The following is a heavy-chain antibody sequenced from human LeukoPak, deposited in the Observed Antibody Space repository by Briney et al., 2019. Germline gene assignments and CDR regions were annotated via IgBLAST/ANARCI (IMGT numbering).Heavy chain of an antibody. J-gene: IGHJ4*02. D-gene: IGHD6-6*01. V-gene: IGHV3-23*01. CDR3: AKVSQSSSSFSDYFDY. Sequence: GGSLGFSCAASGFTFSSYAMSWVRQAPGKGLEWVSALSGGSVSTYYADSVRGRLTISRDNSKNTLYLQMNSLRAEDTAVYYCAKVSQSSSSFSDYFDYWGQGTLVTVSS. CDR2: LSGGSVST. CDR1: GFTFSSYA.